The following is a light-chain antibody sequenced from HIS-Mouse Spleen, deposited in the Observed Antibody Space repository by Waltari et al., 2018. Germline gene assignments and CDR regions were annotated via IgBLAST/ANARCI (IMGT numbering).Light chain of an antibody. CDR2: EDS. CDR1: ALPKKY. Sequence: SYALPQPPSVSVSPGQTTRLTCSGDALPKKYAYWYQQKSGQAPVLVIYEDSKRPSGIPERFSGSSSGTMATLTISGAQVEDEADYYCYSTDSSGNHRVFGGGTKLTVL. CDR3: YSTDSSGNHRV. V-gene: IGLV3-10*01. J-gene: IGLJ2*01.